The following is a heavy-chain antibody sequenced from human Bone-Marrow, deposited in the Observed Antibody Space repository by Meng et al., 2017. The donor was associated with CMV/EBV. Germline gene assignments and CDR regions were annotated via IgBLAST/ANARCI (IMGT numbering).Heavy chain of an antibody. CDR3: ARDTDPAARSYYYYYGMDV. V-gene: IGHV1-8*01. CDR2: IDPNSGNT. J-gene: IGHJ6*02. D-gene: IGHD6-6*01. CDR1: GYTFTRYD. Sequence: ASVKVSCKASGYTFTRYDIIWVRQATGQGLEWMGRIDPNSGNTGYAQKFQGRVTMTRNTSKSTAYMELSSLRSEDTAVYYCARDTDPAARSYYYYYGMDVWGQGTTVTVSS.